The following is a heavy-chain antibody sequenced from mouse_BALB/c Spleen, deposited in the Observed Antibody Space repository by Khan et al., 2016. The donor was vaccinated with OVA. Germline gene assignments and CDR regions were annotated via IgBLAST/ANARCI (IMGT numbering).Heavy chain of an antibody. V-gene: IGHV1-20*02. D-gene: IGHD1-1*01. J-gene: IGHJ2*01. Sequence: VQLQESGPELVKPGASVKISCKASGYSFTGYFMNWVMQSHGKRLEWIGRINPHIGETFYNQKFKDKATLTVDESSSTAHMELRSLASEDSAVYYCARKNGSDFDYWGQGTTLIVSS. CDR2: INPHIGET. CDR3: ARKNGSDFDY. CDR1: GYSFTGYF.